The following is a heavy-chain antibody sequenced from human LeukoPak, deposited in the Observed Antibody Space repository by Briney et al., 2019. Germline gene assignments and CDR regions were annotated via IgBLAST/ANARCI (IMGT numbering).Heavy chain of an antibody. CDR3: ARATSGNSRVD. V-gene: IGHV4-4*02. D-gene: IGHD4-23*01. CDR2: INHSGST. CDR1: GGSVSSNNW. Sequence: SGTLSLTCAVSGGSVSSNNWWSWVRQAPGKGLEWIGEINHSGSTNYNPSLKSRVTISVDTSKNQFSLKLSSVTAADTAVYYCARATSGNSRVDWGQGTLVTVSS. J-gene: IGHJ4*02.